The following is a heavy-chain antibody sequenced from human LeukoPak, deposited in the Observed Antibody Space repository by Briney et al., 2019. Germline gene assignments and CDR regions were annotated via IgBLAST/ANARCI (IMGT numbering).Heavy chain of an antibody. D-gene: IGHD6-13*01. Sequence: GESLRISCKGSGYSFTSYWISWVRQMPGKGLEWMGRIDPSDSYTNYSPSFQGHVTISADKSITTAYLQWSSLKVSDTAMYYCARHFSSYSSSSRLAYWGQGTLVTVSS. V-gene: IGHV5-10-1*01. CDR3: ARHFSSYSSSSRLAY. CDR2: IDPSDSYT. J-gene: IGHJ4*02. CDR1: GYSFTSYW.